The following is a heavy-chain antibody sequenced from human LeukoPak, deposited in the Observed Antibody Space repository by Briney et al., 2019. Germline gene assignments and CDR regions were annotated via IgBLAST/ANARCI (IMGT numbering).Heavy chain of an antibody. Sequence: SETLFLTCTVSGGSISSYYWSWIRQPPGKGLEWIGYIYYSGSTNYNPSLKSRVTISVDTSKNQFSLKLSSVTAADTAVYYCARYQRGSGSSFDIWGQGTMVTVSS. CDR2: IYYSGST. D-gene: IGHD3-10*01. V-gene: IGHV4-59*01. CDR1: GGSISSYY. CDR3: ARYQRGSGSSFDI. J-gene: IGHJ3*02.